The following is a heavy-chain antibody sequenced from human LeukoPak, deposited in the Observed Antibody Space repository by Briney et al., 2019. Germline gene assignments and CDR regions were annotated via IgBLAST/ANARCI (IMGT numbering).Heavy chain of an antibody. D-gene: IGHD3-10*01. V-gene: IGHV4-39*01. Sequence: SETLSLTCTVSGGSISSSSYYWGWIRQPPGKGLEWIGSIYYSGSTYYNPSLKSRVTISVDTSKNQFPLKLSSVTAADTAVYYCARRGVTMVRGVQDAFDIWGQGTMVTVSS. CDR2: IYYSGST. CDR1: GGSISSSSYY. CDR3: ARRGVTMVRGVQDAFDI. J-gene: IGHJ3*02.